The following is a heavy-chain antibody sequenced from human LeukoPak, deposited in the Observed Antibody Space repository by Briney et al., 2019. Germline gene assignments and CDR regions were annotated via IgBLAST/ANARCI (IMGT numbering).Heavy chain of an antibody. CDR2: IYYSGST. CDR1: GGSISSGGYY. V-gene: IGHV4-31*03. CDR3: ARDLGGYSHFDY. Sequence: SGTLSLTCTVSGGSISSGGYYWSWIRQHPGTGLEWIGYIYYSGSTYYNPSLKSRVTISVDTSKNQFSLKLSSVTAADTAVYYCARDLGGYSHFDYWGQGTLVTVSS. J-gene: IGHJ4*02. D-gene: IGHD3-22*01.